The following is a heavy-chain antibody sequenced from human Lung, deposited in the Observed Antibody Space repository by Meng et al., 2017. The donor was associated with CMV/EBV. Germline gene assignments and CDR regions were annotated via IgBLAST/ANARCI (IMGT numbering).Heavy chain of an antibody. Sequence: GESLKISCAASGFTFSSFDMSWVRQAPGKGLEWVSTVSDTHGDTYYADSVKGRFTISRDNSKSTLYLQMNSLRADDTARYYCARLAARGYWGQGTVVTVSS. V-gene: IGHV3-23*01. J-gene: IGHJ4*02. CDR3: ARLAARGY. CDR1: GFTFSSFD. D-gene: IGHD6-6*01. CDR2: VSDTHGDT.